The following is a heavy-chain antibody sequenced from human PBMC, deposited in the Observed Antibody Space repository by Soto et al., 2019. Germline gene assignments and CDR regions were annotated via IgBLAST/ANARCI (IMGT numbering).Heavy chain of an antibody. CDR2: ISGSGGST. Sequence: GGSLRLSCAASGFTFSSYAMSWVRQAPGKGLEWVSDISGSGGSTYYADSVKGRFTISRDNSKNTLYLQMNSLRAEDTAVYYCAKGRYCSSTSCSGYYYYMDVCGKGTTVTVSS. CDR1: GFTFSSYA. D-gene: IGHD2-2*01. J-gene: IGHJ6*03. V-gene: IGHV3-23*01. CDR3: AKGRYCSSTSCSGYYYYMDV.